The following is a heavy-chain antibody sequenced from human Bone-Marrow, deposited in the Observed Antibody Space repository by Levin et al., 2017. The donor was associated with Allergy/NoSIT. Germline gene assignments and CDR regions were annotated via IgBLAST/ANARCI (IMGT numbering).Heavy chain of an antibody. CDR1: GFSFSDYY. Sequence: SGGSLRLSCAASGFSFSDYYMSWIRQAPGKGLEWVSYISSSSSYTDYAGSVKGRFTISRDNARNSLYLQMNSLIAEDTAVYYCARRSGTSGYYSLDYWGQGTLVTVSS. J-gene: IGHJ4*02. V-gene: IGHV3-11*03. CDR3: ARRSGTSGYYSLDY. D-gene: IGHD3-22*01. CDR2: ISSSSSYT.